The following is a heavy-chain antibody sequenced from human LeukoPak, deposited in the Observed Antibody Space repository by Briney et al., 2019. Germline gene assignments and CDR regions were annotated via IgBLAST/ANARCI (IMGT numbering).Heavy chain of an antibody. D-gene: IGHD4/OR15-4a*01. V-gene: IGHV3-23*01. J-gene: IGHJ4*02. CDR2: VSRSGGLT. Sequence: GGSLRLSCAASGFTFSSSAMNWVRQVPGKGLEWVSGVSRSGGLTYYADSVKGRFTISGDNSNNTLVLQMNSLTVEDTAVYFCAKDRLIGIYGASSFDEWGQGVLVTVSS. CDR3: AKDRLIGIYGASSFDE. CDR1: GFTFSSSA.